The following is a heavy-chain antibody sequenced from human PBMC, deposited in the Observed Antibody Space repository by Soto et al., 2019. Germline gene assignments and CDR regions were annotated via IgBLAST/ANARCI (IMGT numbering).Heavy chain of an antibody. CDR2: INSDGSST. D-gene: IGHD6-19*01. J-gene: IGHJ6*02. CDR3: AREQWLVLCYYYYGMDV. V-gene: IGHV3-74*01. Sequence: GGSLRLSCAASGFTFSSYWMHWVRQAPGKGLVWVSRINSDGSSTSYADSVKGRFTISRDNAKNTLYLQMNSLRAEDTAVYYCAREQWLVLCYYYYGMDVWGQGTTVTVSS. CDR1: GFTFSSYW.